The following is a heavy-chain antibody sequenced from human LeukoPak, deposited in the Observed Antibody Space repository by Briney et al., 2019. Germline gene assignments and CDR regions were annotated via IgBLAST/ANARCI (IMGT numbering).Heavy chain of an antibody. CDR2: LKSRGSGGTA. V-gene: IGHV3-15*01. D-gene: IGHD1-1*01. J-gene: IGHJ4*02. Sequence: GGSLRLSCAVSGFNFNDAWMSWVRQAPGKGLEWVGRLKSRGSGGTADYSAPVKGRFTVSRDDSQNTLYLQMNSLKIEDTAIYFCSWELDVSFGRRLEYWGQGTLVTVAS. CDR1: GFNFNDAW. CDR3: SWELDVSFGRRLEY.